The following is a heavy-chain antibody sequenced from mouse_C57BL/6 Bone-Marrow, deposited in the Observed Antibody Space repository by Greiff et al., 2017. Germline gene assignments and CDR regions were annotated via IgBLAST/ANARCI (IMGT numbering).Heavy chain of an antibody. CDR2: INPGSGGT. Sequence: QVQLQQSGAELVRPGTSVKVSCKASGYAFTNYLIEWVKQRPGQGLEWIGVINPGSGGTNYNEKFKGKATLTADKSSSTAYMQLSSLTSEDSAVYFCARSGYFDVDVWGTGTTVTVSS. CDR3: ARSGYFDVDV. V-gene: IGHV1-54*01. J-gene: IGHJ1*03. CDR1: GYAFTNYL. D-gene: IGHD3-1*01.